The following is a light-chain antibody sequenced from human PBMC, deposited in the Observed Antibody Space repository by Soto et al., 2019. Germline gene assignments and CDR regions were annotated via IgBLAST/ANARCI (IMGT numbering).Light chain of an antibody. V-gene: IGLV6-57*03. Sequence: NFMLTQPHSVSESPGKTVTISCTRSSGSIASTYVQWHQQRPGSAPTTVIYEDNRRPSGVPDRFSGSIDSSSNSASLSISGLRTEDEADYYCYSYDTTTVVFGGGTKLTVL. CDR1: SGSIASTY. CDR2: EDN. J-gene: IGLJ2*01. CDR3: YSYDTTTVV.